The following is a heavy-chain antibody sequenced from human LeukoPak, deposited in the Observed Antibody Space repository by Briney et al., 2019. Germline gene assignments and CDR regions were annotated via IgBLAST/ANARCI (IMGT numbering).Heavy chain of an antibody. CDR1: GGSISSGDYY. CDR2: IYYSGST. Sequence: SETLSLTCTVSGGSISSGDYYWSWIRQPPGKGLEWIGYIYYSGSTYYNPSLKSRVTISVDTSKNQFSLKLGSVTAADTAVYYCARAPGLYGGIRTSDAFDIWGQGTMVTVSS. J-gene: IGHJ3*02. V-gene: IGHV4-30-4*01. D-gene: IGHD4-23*01. CDR3: ARAPGLYGGIRTSDAFDI.